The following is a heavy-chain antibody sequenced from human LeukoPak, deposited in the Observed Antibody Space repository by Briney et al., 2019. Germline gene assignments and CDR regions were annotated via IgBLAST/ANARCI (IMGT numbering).Heavy chain of an antibody. Sequence: GGSLRLSCAASGFTFSSYSMNWVRQAPGKGLEWVSSISSSSSYIYYADSVKGRFTISRDNAKNSLYLQMNSLRAEDTAVYYCARTEARRDYGGNSGGDYWGQGTLVTVSS. D-gene: IGHD4-23*01. CDR3: ARTEARRDYGGNSGGDY. J-gene: IGHJ4*02. CDR1: GFTFSSYS. CDR2: ISSSSSYI. V-gene: IGHV3-21*01.